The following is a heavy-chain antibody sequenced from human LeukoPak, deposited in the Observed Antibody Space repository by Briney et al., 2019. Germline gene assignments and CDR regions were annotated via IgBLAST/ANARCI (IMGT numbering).Heavy chain of an antibody. CDR3: ARHRDYYGSDYFDY. CDR1: GFTFSIYS. V-gene: IGHV3-21*01. CDR2: ISSSSSYI. J-gene: IGHJ4*02. D-gene: IGHD3-10*01. Sequence: GGSLRLSCAASGFTFSIYSMKWVRQAPGKGLEWVSSISSSSSYIYYADSVKGRFTISRDNAKNSLYLQMNSLRAEDTAVYYCARHRDYYGSDYFDYWGQGTLVTVSS.